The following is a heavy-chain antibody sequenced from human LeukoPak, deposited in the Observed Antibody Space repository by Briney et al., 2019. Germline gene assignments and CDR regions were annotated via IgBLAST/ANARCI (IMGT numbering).Heavy chain of an antibody. CDR3: ARCVTWFDP. Sequence: PSQTLSLTCTVSGGPISSGSYYWSWIRQPAGKGLEWIGRIYTSGRTNYNPSLKSRVTISVDTSKNQFSLKLSSVTAADTAVYYCARCVTWFDPWGQGTLVTVSS. V-gene: IGHV4-61*02. CDR1: GGPISSGSYY. J-gene: IGHJ5*02. D-gene: IGHD2-8*01. CDR2: IYTSGRT.